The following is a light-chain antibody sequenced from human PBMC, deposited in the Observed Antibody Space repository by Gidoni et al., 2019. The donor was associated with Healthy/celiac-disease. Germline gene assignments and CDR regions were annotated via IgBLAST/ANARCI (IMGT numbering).Light chain of an antibody. CDR2: DAS. J-gene: IGKJ3*01. CDR1: QSVSSY. V-gene: IGKV3-11*01. Sequence: EIVLTQSPATLSLSPGERATLSCRASQSVSSYLAWYQQKPGQAPRLLIYDASNRATGIPARFSGSGSGTDFILTISSLEPEDFAVYYCQQRSNWVTFGPGTTVDIK. CDR3: QQRSNWVT.